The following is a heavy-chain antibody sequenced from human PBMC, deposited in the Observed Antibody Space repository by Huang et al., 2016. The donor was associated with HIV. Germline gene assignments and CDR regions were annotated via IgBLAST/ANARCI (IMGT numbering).Heavy chain of an antibody. D-gene: IGHD3-22*01. CDR1: GFTFGNYG. J-gene: IGHJ4*02. V-gene: IGHV3-49*05. Sequence: EVQFVESGGGLVKPGRSLRLSCTASGFTFGNYGMSWFRQAPGKGLEWVGSIRSKDYSETTEYAASVKGRFTISRDDSKSIAYLQMNSLKPEDTAVYYCTRDSVYPNYYDGSGFYFDYWGQGTLVTVSS. CDR3: TRDSVYPNYYDGSGFYFDY. CDR2: IRSKDYSETT.